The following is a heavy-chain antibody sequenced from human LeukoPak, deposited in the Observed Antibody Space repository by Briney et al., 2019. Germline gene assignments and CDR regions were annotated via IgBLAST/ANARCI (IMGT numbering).Heavy chain of an antibody. J-gene: IGHJ4*02. CDR2: IIPIFGTA. CDR1: GGTFSSYA. V-gene: IGHV1-69*05. D-gene: IGHD3-22*01. Sequence: SVKVSCKASGGTFSSYAISWVRQAPGQGLEWMGGIIPIFGTANYAQKFQGRVTITTDESTSTAYMELSSLRSEDTAVYYCARGRRGYYYTNFDYWGQGTLVTVSS. CDR3: ARGRRGYYYTNFDY.